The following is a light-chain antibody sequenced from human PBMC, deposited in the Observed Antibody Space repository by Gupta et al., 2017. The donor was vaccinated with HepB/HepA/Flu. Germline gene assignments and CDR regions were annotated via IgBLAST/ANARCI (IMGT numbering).Light chain of an antibody. J-gene: IGKJ3*01. V-gene: IGKV1-5*03. CDR3: QHDNSYYT. CDR1: QSISTW. CDR2: QAS. Sequence: DIQMTQSPSTLSASVGDRVISTCRASQSISTWLAWYQQKPGKAPTLLIYQASTGESGVPSRFSGSGSGTEFTLTSSNRQPDDFATYYLQHDNSYYTFGHGTKVDIK.